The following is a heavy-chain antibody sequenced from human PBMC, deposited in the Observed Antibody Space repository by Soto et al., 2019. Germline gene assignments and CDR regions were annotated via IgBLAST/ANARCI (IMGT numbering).Heavy chain of an antibody. CDR3: AARGGEYQLPLIDY. CDR2: IYYSGST. Sequence: PSETLALTCTVSGGSVCSGGYYWSWIRQHPGKGLEWIGYIYYSGSTYYNPSLKSRVTISVDTSKNQFSLKLSSVTATDTAVYYCAARGGEYQLPLIDYWGHGTLVTVSS. D-gene: IGHD2-2*01. V-gene: IGHV4-31*03. CDR1: GGSVCSGGYY. J-gene: IGHJ4*01.